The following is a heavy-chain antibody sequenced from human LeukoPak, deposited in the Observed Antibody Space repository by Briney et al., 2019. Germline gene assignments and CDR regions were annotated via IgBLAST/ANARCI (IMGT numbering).Heavy chain of an antibody. J-gene: IGHJ4*02. CDR1: GFTFSSYG. V-gene: IGHV3-23*01. Sequence: GGSLRLSCAASGFTFSSYGMSWVRQAPGKGLEWVSAISGSGGSTYYADSVKGRFTISRDNSKNTLYLQMNSLRAEDTAVYYCANLIAVALYVDYWGQGTLVTVSS. D-gene: IGHD6-19*01. CDR3: ANLIAVALYVDY. CDR2: ISGSGGST.